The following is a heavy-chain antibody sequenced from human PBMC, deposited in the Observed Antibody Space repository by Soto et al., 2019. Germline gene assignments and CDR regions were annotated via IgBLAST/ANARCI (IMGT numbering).Heavy chain of an antibody. CDR2: IIPFLGKI. V-gene: IGHV1-69*06. CDR3: ARETAHRGASGRPLLPENFDS. Sequence: QVQLVQSGAEMKMPGSSVKVSCKTSGSIFFTYGISWVRQAPGQGLEWMGGIIPFLGKINHAQIFPDRVTITADKATSTVYLELTDLISNDTAVYYCARETAHRGASGRPLLPENFDSWGQGTLVTVSS. J-gene: IGHJ4*02. D-gene: IGHD3-10*01. CDR1: GSIFFTYG.